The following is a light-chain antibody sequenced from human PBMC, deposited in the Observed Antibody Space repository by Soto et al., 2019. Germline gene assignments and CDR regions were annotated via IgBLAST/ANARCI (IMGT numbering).Light chain of an antibody. J-gene: IGKJ3*01. CDR3: QESYSPPSVT. V-gene: IGKV1-39*01. Sequence: DIQMTQYPSSMSASGGDRVTITCRASQSISAYLNWYQQKPGKAPKLLIYAASSLQSGVPSRFSGIVSGTDFTLTIRRLQPEDFATYYGQESYSPPSVTFGPGTKVDIK. CDR2: AAS. CDR1: QSISAY.